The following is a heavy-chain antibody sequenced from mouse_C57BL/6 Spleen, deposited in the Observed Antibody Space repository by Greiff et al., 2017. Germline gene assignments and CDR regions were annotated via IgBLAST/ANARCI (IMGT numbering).Heavy chain of an antibody. Sequence: DVKLVESGGGLVKPGGSLKLSCAASGFTFSSYAMSWVRQTPEKRLEWVATISDGGSYTYYPDNVKGRFTISRDNAKNNLYLQLSHLKSEDTAMYYCAREGLLWGQGTSVTVSS. V-gene: IGHV5-4*01. CDR3: AREGLL. J-gene: IGHJ4*01. CDR2: ISDGGSYT. D-gene: IGHD3-3*01. CDR1: GFTFSSYA.